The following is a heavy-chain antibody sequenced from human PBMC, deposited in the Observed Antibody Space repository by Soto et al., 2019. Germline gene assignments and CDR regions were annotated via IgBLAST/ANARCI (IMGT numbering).Heavy chain of an antibody. D-gene: IGHD3-10*01. Sequence: PSETLSLTCTVSGGSISSGDYYWSWIRQPPGKGLEWIGYTYYSGSTYYNPSLKSRVTISVDTSKNQFSLKLSSVTAADTAVYYCARGRFGELFFDYWGQGTLVTVSS. CDR2: TYYSGST. CDR3: ARGRFGELFFDY. J-gene: IGHJ4*02. CDR1: GGSISSGDYY. V-gene: IGHV4-30-4*01.